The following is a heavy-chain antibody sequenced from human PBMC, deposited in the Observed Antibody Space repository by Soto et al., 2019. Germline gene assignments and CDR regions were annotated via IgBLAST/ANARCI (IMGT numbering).Heavy chain of an antibody. J-gene: IGHJ5*02. D-gene: IGHD3-3*01. V-gene: IGHV3-23*01. CDR2: ISGSGGST. CDR3: ARDPQRTGITIFGVVHNWFDP. Sequence: GGSLRLSCAASGFTFSSYAMSWVRQAPGKGLEWVSAISGSGGSTYYADSVKGRFTISRDNSKNTLYLQMNSLRAEDTAVYYCARDPQRTGITIFGVVHNWFDPWGQGTRVTVSS. CDR1: GFTFSSYA.